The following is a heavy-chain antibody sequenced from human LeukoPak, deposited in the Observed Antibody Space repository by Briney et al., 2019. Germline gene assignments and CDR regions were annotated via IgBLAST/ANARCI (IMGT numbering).Heavy chain of an antibody. D-gene: IGHD3-22*01. CDR2: ISAYNDNT. CDR3: AREVPDYYDSSGYHY. Sequence: ASVNVSCKASGYTFTSYGISWVRQAPGQGLEWMGWISAYNDNTNYAQKLQDRVSMTTDTSTSTAYMELRSLRSDDTAVYYCAREVPDYYDSSGYHYWGQGTLVTVSS. V-gene: IGHV1-18*01. CDR1: GYTFTSYG. J-gene: IGHJ4*02.